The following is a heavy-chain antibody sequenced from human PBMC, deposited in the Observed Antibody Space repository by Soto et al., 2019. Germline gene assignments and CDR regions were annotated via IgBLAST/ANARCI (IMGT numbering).Heavy chain of an antibody. CDR2: ISDSNGNT. V-gene: IGHV1-18*01. J-gene: IGHJ4*02. D-gene: IGHD5-12*01. CDR3: SREWAGGYDYRRPEFDL. CDR1: GYTFTTYG. Sequence: QVQLVQTGAVVKKPAASVKVSCKASGYTFTTYGISWVRQAPGRGREWMGWISDSNGNTNYAQNAQRRVTMTTDASTSTAYMELRSLTPDDTAVCYCSREWAGGYDYRRPEFDLWGQGTRVTVSS.